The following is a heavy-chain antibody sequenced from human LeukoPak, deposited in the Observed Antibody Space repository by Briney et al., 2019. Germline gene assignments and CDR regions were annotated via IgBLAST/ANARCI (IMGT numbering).Heavy chain of an antibody. CDR2: IHDGGST. CDR3: ARDFSGWFLGGMDV. J-gene: IGHJ6*02. V-gene: IGHV3-53*01. Sequence: GGSLRLSCAASGFTFSGFSMTWVRQAPGKGLEWVSLIHDGGSTYYADSVKGRFTISRDNSKNTLYLQMNSLRDEDTAIYYCARDFSGWFLGGMDVWGLGTTVTVSS. CDR1: GFTFSGFS. D-gene: IGHD6-19*01.